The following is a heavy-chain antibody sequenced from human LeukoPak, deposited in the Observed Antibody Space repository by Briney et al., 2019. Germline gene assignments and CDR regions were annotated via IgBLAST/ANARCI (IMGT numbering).Heavy chain of an antibody. CDR2: IHGSGST. CDR1: GGSINSDY. J-gene: IGHJ5*02. Sequence: SETLSLTCTVSGGSINSDYWSWIRQPPGKGLEWIGYIHGSGSTKYNPSLKSRVTISVDTSKNQFSLKLSSVTAADTAVYYCARDLGHYYYGSGSYGLDPWGQGTLVTVSS. CDR3: ARDLGHYYYGSGSYGLDP. D-gene: IGHD3-10*01. V-gene: IGHV4-59*01.